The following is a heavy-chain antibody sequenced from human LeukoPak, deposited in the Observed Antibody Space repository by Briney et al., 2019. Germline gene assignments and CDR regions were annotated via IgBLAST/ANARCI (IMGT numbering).Heavy chain of an antibody. CDR3: ATTNYYDSSGYYYDWYFDL. CDR1: GGSFSSYY. D-gene: IGHD3-22*01. J-gene: IGHJ2*01. CDR2: IYYSGST. Sequence: KASETLSLTCAVYGGSFSSYYWSWIRQPPGKGLEWIGYIYYSGSTNYNPSLKSRVTISVDTSKNQFSLKLSSVTAADTAVYYCATTNYYDSSGYYYDWYFDLWGRGTLVTVSS. V-gene: IGHV4-59*01.